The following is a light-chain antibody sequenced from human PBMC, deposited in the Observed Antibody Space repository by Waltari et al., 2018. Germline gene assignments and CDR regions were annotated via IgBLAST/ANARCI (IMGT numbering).Light chain of an antibody. CDR2: AAS. CDR3: QQSSSTLMYT. J-gene: IGKJ2*01. V-gene: IGKV1-39*01. Sequence: DIQMTQSSSSLSASVGDRVTMTCRASQSVSRYLSWYQQKPGQAPKLLIFAASVLESEVPSRFSGSGSGTDFTLTINGLQPEDFATYYCQQSSSTLMYTFGQGTKVEI. CDR1: QSVSRY.